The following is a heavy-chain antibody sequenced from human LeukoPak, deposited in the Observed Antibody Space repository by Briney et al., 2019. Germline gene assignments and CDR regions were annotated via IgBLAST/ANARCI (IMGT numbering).Heavy chain of an antibody. CDR1: GGSFSGYY. J-gene: IGHJ4*02. D-gene: IGHD1-1*01. V-gene: IGHV4-34*01. CDR2: INHSGST. CDR3: ARGVRY. Sequence: SETLSLTCAVCGGSFSGYYWSCIRQPPGKGLEWIGEINHSGSTNYNPSLKSRVTISVDTSKNQFSLKLSSVTAADTAVYYCARGVRYWGQGTLVTVSS.